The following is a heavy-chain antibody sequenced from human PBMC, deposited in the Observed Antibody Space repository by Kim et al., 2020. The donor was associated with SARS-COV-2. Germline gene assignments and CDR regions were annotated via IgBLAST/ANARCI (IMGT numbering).Heavy chain of an antibody. J-gene: IGHJ4*02. V-gene: IGHV1-18*01. CDR1: GYTFTSYG. Sequence: ASVKVSCKASGYTFTSYGISWVRQAPGQGLEWMGWISAYNCNTNYAQKLQGRVTMTPDTSTSTAYMELRSLRSDDTAVYYCARDRSITMIESCPGVYWGQGTRVTVSS. D-gene: IGHD3-22*01. CDR2: ISAYNCNT. CDR3: ARDRSITMIESCPGVY.